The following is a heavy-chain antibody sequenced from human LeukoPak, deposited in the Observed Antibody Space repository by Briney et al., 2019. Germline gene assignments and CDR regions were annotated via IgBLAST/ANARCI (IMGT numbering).Heavy chain of an antibody. J-gene: IGHJ3*02. V-gene: IGHV4-38-2*02. CDR2: IYHSGST. CDR3: ARVKDIVVVPPGAFDI. Sequence: PSETLSLTCTVSGYSISSGYYWGWIRQPPGKGLEWIGSIYHSGSTYYNPSLKSRVTISVDASKNQFSLKLSSVTAADTAVYYCARVKDIVVVPPGAFDIWGQGTMVTVSS. D-gene: IGHD2-15*01. CDR1: GYSISSGYY.